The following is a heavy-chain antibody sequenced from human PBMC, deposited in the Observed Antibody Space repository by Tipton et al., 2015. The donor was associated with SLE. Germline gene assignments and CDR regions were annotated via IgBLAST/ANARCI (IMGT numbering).Heavy chain of an antibody. D-gene: IGHD1-1*01. CDR2: MSTESGDT. CDR1: GYTFTTYG. V-gene: IGHV1-8*01. Sequence: QLVQSGAEVKKPGASVKVSCKASGYTFTTYGFHWVRQATGQGLEWMGWMSTESGDTGYAQKFQGRVTMTRNTSISTAYMELSSLRSEDTALYYCAREGDNEAFDIWGQGTMVTVSP. J-gene: IGHJ3*02. CDR3: AREGDNEAFDI.